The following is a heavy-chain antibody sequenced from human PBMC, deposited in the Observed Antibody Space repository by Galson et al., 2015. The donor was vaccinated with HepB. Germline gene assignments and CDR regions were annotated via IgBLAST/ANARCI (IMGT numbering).Heavy chain of an antibody. J-gene: IGHJ6*02. CDR3: ARAGGLAARVGSYYYYGMDV. D-gene: IGHD6-6*01. CDR2: INPSGGST. V-gene: IGHV1-46*01. Sequence: SVKVSCKASGYTFTSYYMHWVRQAPGQGLEWMGIINPSGGSTSYAQKFQGRVTMTRDTSTSTVYMELSSLRSEDTAVYYCARAGGLAARVGSYYYYGMDVWGQGTTVTVSS. CDR1: GYTFTSYY.